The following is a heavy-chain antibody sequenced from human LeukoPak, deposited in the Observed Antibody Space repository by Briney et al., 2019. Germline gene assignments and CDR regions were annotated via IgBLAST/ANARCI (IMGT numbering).Heavy chain of an antibody. CDR3: ARDSVDLSLGWFDP. CDR2: INPNSGGT. V-gene: IGHV1-2*02. CDR1: GYTFTGYY. D-gene: IGHD2-15*01. J-gene: IGHJ5*02. Sequence: ASVKVSCKASGYTFTGYYMHWVRQAPGQGLGWMGWINPNSGGTNYAQKFQGRVTMTRDTSISTAYMELSRLRSDDTAVYYCARDSVDLSLGWFDPWGQGTLVTVSS.